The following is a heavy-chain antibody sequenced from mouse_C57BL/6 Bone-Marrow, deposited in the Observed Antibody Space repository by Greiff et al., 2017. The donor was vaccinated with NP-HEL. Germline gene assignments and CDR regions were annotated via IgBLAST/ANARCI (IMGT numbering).Heavy chain of an antibody. J-gene: IGHJ1*03. CDR2: IYPGDGDT. CDR3: AREGVIKGYLDV. Sequence: FQLQQSGPELVKPGASVKISCKASGYAFSSSWMNWVKQRPGKGLEWIGRIYPGDGDTNYNGKFKGKATLTADKSSSTAYMQLSSLTSEDSAVYFCAREGVIKGYLDVWGTGTTVTVSS. CDR1: GYAFSSSW. V-gene: IGHV1-82*01.